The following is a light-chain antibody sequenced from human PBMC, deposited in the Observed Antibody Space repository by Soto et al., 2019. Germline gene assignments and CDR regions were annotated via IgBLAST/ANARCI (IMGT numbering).Light chain of an antibody. V-gene: IGLV2-8*01. CDR2: EVN. Sequence: QSALTQPPSASGSPGQSVTIPCAGTSTDVGEYNYVSWYQQHPGKVPKLIIFEVNKRPSGVPDRFSGSKSGTSASLAITGLQAEDEGDYYCQSYDSTLSARYVFGTGTKLTVL. CDR3: QSYDSTLSARYV. J-gene: IGLJ1*01. CDR1: STDVGEYNY.